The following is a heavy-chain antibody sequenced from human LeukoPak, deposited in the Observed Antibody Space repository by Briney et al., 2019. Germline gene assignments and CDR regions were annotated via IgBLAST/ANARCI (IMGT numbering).Heavy chain of an antibody. CDR1: GYTFTGYY. CDR2: INPNSGGT. J-gene: IGHJ6*03. V-gene: IGHV1-2*02. CDR3: ARDDYKTLYYYYYMDV. Sequence: ASVKVSCKASGYTFTGYYIHWVRQAPGQGLEWMGWINPNSGGTTYAKKFQGRVTMTRDTSIPTAYMELSRLRSDDTAVYYCARDDYKTLYYYYYMDVWGKGTTVIVSS. D-gene: IGHD3-16*01.